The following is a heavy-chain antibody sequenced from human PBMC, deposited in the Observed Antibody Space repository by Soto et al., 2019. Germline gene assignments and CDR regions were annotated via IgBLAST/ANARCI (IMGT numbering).Heavy chain of an antibody. V-gene: IGHV1-2*02. CDR1: GYTFTDYY. Sequence: GAAVKVSCKASGYTFTDYYIHWVRQAPGQGLDWMGWINPKSGGTNFAQKFQGRVTMTRDTSISTVFMELTRLTSDDTAVFYCARVAVDGTPPPSLYYHGMDVWGQGTTVTVSS. CDR2: INPKSGGT. D-gene: IGHD6-19*01. CDR3: ARVAVDGTPPPSLYYHGMDV. J-gene: IGHJ6*02.